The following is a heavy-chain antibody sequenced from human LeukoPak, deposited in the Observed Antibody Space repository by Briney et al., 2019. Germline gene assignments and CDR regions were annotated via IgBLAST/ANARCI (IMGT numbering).Heavy chain of an antibody. D-gene: IGHD1-26*01. J-gene: IGHJ4*02. V-gene: IGHV4-34*01. CDR2: INHSGRT. CDR3: ARGVSDGSYVAY. Sequence: PSETLSLTCAVYGGSFSGYDWHWIRPPPGKGLEWIGEINHSGRTNYNPSLKRRVTMSLDTSKNQFSLKLSSVTAADAAVYYCARGVSDGSYVAYWGQGTLVTVSS. CDR1: GGSFSGYD.